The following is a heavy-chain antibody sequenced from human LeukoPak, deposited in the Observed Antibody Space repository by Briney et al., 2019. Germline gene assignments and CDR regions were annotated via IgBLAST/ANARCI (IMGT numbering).Heavy chain of an antibody. CDR2: IYYSGST. V-gene: IGHV4-39*01. Sequence: SETLSLTCTVSGGSISSSSYYWGWIRQPPGKGLEWIGSIYYSGSTYYNPSLKSRVTISVDTSKTQFSLRLSSVTAADTAVYYCARHLGPGWHAMDVWGQGTTVTVSS. D-gene: IGHD2-15*01. CDR1: GGSISSSSYY. J-gene: IGHJ6*02. CDR3: ARHLGPGWHAMDV.